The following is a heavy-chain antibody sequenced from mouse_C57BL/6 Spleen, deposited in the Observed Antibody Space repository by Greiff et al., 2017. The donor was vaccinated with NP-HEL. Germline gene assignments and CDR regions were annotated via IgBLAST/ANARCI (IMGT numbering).Heavy chain of an antibody. CDR1: GYSFTSYY. V-gene: IGHV1-66*01. D-gene: IGHD2-4*01. CDR3: ARWSYDYDWFAY. J-gene: IGHJ3*01. Sequence: QVQLQQSGPELVKPGASVKISCKASGYSFTSYYIHWVKQRPGQGLEWIGWIYPGSGNTKYNEKFKGKATLTADTSSSTAYMQLSSLTSEDSAVYYCARWSYDYDWFAYWGQGTLVTVSA. CDR2: IYPGSGNT.